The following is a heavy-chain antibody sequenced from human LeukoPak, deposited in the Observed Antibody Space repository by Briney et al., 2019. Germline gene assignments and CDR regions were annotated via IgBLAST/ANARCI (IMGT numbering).Heavy chain of an antibody. J-gene: IGHJ4*02. CDR1: GGTFSSYA. CDR2: INPNSGGT. D-gene: IGHD2-15*01. CDR3: ARGPHHYCSGGSCHINY. V-gene: IGHV1-2*02. Sequence: ASVKVSCKASGGTFSSYAISWVRQAPGQGLEWMGWINPNSGGTNYAQKFQGRVTMTRDTSISTAYMELSRLRSDDTAVYYCARGPHHYCSGGSCHINYWGQGTLVTVSS.